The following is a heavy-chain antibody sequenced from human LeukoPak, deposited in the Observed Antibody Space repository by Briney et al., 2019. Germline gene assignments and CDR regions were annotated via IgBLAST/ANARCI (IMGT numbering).Heavy chain of an antibody. CDR2: IYYSGST. CDR3: ARYDYGSGYPGSWLDP. J-gene: IGHJ5*02. Sequence: ESSGTLSLTCTVSGASISSYFWTWIRQSPGKGLEWIGYIYYSGSTNYNPSLKSRVTISVDTSKNQFSLKLNSVTAADTAVYYCARYDYGSGYPGSWLDPWGQGTLVTVYS. V-gene: IGHV4-59*08. CDR1: GASISSYF. D-gene: IGHD3-10*01.